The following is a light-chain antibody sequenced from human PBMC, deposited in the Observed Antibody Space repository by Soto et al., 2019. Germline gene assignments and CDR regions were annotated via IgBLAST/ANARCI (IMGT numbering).Light chain of an antibody. Sequence: DIQMTQSPSTLSASVGDRVTITCRASESMSNCLAWYQQKPGEAPKLLIYDAYSLESGVPSRFSGRRSGTEFTLTIAGLQPEDFATYYCQQYESYSPLTFGGGTKVDIK. J-gene: IGKJ4*01. CDR1: ESMSNC. V-gene: IGKV1-5*01. CDR3: QQYESYSPLT. CDR2: DAY.